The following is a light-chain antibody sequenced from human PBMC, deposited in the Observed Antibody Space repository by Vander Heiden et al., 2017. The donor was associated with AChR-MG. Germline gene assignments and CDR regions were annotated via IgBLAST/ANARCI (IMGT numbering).Light chain of an antibody. CDR1: QRVSSSY. V-gene: IGKV3-20*01. CDR2: GAS. CDR3: QQYGSSPWT. J-gene: IGKJ1*01. Sequence: DIVLTQSPGTLSLSPGERATPTCSASQRVSSSYLAWYQQKPGQAPRLLIYGASSRATGIPDRFSGSGSGTDFTLTISRLEPEDFAVYYCQQYGSSPWTFGQGTKVEIK.